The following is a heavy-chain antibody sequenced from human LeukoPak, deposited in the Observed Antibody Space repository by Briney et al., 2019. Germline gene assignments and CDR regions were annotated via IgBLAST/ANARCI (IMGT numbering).Heavy chain of an antibody. CDR3: AKDRVTMVRGVIGY. D-gene: IGHD3-10*01. V-gene: IGHV3-23*01. Sequence: GGSLRLSCAASGLTFSSYAMSWVRQAPGKGLEWVSAISGSGGTTHYADSVKGRFTISRDDSKNTLYLQMNSLRAEDTAIYYCAKDRVTMVRGVIGYWGQGTLVTVSS. CDR2: ISGSGGTT. J-gene: IGHJ4*02. CDR1: GLTFSSYA.